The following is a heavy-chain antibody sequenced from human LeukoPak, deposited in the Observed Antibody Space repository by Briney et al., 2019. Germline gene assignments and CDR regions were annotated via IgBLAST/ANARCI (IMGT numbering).Heavy chain of an antibody. D-gene: IGHD2-21*02. CDR1: GYTFTSYG. CDR3: ARDRDCGGDCSAYYYYGMDV. J-gene: IGHJ6*02. V-gene: IGHV1-18*01. CDR2: ISAYNGNT. Sequence: ASVKVSCKASGYTFTSYGISWVRQAPGQGREWMGWISAYNGNTNYAQKLQGRVTITTDTSTSTAYMELRSLRSDDTAVYYCARDRDCGGDCSAYYYYGMDVWGQGTTVTVSS.